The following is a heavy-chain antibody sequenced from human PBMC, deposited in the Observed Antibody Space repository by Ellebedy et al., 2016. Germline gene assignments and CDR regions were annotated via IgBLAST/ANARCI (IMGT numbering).Heavy chain of an antibody. D-gene: IGHD2-21*02. CDR3: ARGDRVTTDY. CDR2: IFYSGNT. J-gene: IGHJ4*02. Sequence: GSLRLXCPLSGGTLRSYYWSWIRQPPGRGLEWIGYIFYSGNTDYSPSLKNRVTISVDTSKNEFSLKLTSVSAADTAVYYCARGDRVTTDYWGQGTLVTVSS. V-gene: IGHV4-59*12. CDR1: GGTLRSYY.